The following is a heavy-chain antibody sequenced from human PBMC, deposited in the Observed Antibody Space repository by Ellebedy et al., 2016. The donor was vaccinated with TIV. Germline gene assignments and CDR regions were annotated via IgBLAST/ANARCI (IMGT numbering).Heavy chain of an antibody. J-gene: IGHJ4*02. V-gene: IGHV3-23*01. CDR1: GFTFSSYA. CDR2: ITGSGDYT. Sequence: PGRSLRLSCAASGFTFSSYAMSWVRQAPGKGLEWVSVITGSGDYTYYADSVKGRFTISRDNSKNTLYLQMNSLRAEDTAVYSCAKAPTGYSPYYFDYWGQGTLVTVSS. D-gene: IGHD3-9*01. CDR3: AKAPTGYSPYYFDY.